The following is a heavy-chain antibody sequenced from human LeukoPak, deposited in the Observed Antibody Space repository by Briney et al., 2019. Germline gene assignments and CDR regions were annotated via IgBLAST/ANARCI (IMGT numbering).Heavy chain of an antibody. D-gene: IGHD3-22*01. V-gene: IGHV1-69*13. CDR2: IIPIFGTA. Sequence: ASVKVSCKASGYTFTSNYIHWVRQAPGQGLEWMGGIIPIFGTANYAQKFQGRVTITADESTSTAYMELSSLRSEDTAVYYCARDWEIGTYYYDSSGRPNDAFDIWGQGTMVTVSS. CDR3: ARDWEIGTYYYDSSGRPNDAFDI. J-gene: IGHJ3*02. CDR1: GYTFTSNY.